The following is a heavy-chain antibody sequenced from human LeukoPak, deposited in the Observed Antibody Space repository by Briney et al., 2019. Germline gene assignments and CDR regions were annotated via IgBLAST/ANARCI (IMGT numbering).Heavy chain of an antibody. V-gene: IGHV1-2*02. CDR2: INPNSGGT. CDR3: ASGSTSHYYYYYMDV. CDR1: GYTFTGYY. J-gene: IGHJ6*03. D-gene: IGHD2-2*01. Sequence: ASVKVSCKASGYTFTGYYMHWVRQAPGQGLEWMGWINPNSGGTNYAQKFQGRVTMTRDTSISTAYMELSRLRSDDTAVYYCASGSTSHYYYYYMDVWGKGTTVTISS.